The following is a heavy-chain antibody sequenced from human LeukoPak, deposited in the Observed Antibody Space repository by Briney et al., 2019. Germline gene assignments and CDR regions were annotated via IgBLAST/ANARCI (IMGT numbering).Heavy chain of an antibody. D-gene: IGHD6-13*01. CDR3: AKDVAAAGTPEYFQH. V-gene: IGHV3-43*01. Sequence: GGSLRLSCAASGFTFSSYAMSWVRQAPGKGLEWVSLISWDGGSTYYADSVKGRFTISRDNSKNSLYLQMNSLRTEDTALYYCAKDVAAAGTPEYFQHWGQGTLVTVSS. J-gene: IGHJ1*01. CDR2: ISWDGGST. CDR1: GFTFSSYA.